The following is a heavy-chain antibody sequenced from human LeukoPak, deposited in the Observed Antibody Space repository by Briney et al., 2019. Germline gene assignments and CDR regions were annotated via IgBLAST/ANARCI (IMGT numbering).Heavy chain of an antibody. V-gene: IGHV3-48*01. CDR2: ISSSSSTI. CDR3: ARDRYCSGGSCYFGHYYYYMDV. D-gene: IGHD2-15*01. J-gene: IGHJ6*03. CDR1: GFTFDDSG. Sequence: TGGSLRLSCAASGFTFDDSGMSWVRQAPGKGLEWVSYISSSSSTIYYADSVKGRFTISRDNAKNSLYLQMNSLRAEDTAVYYCARDRYCSGGSCYFGHYYYYMDVWGKGTTVTVSS.